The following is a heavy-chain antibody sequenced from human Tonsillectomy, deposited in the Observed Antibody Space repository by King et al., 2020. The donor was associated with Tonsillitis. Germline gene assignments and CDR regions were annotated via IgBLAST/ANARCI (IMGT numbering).Heavy chain of an antibody. Sequence: QLVQSGAEVKKPGASVKVSCKASGYTFTGYYMHWVRQAPGQGLEWMGWINPNSGATTYAQNFQGRVTMTRDTSISTAYMELSRLRSDDTAVYYCSIRGRYSYESSARDSFDYWGQGTLVTVSS. CDR1: GYTFTGYY. CDR3: SIRGRYSYESSARDSFDY. J-gene: IGHJ4*02. V-gene: IGHV1-2*02. D-gene: IGHD3-22*01. CDR2: INPNSGAT.